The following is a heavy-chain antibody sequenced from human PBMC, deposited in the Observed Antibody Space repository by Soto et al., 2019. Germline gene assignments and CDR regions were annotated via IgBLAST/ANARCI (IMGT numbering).Heavy chain of an antibody. CDR3: ARSIPTAGLFDY. CDR1: GGSINSGAYY. V-gene: IGHV4-31*03. J-gene: IGHJ4*02. CDR2: IYYSGTT. D-gene: IGHD6-13*01. Sequence: QVQLQESGPGLVKPSQTLSLTCTVSGGSINSGAYYWSWIRQRPGKGLEWVGYIYYSGTTYYNPSLQSRLTISRDTAKNQFSLKLTSVTAADTAVYYCARSIPTAGLFDYWGQGALVTVSS.